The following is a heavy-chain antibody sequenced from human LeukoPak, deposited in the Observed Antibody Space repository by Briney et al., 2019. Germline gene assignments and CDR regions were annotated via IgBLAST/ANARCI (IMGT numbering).Heavy chain of an antibody. CDR3: ARTDGNSEG. J-gene: IGHJ4*02. CDR1: GGSFSGYY. D-gene: IGHD4-23*01. V-gene: IGHV4-34*01. CDR2: INHSGST. Sequence: PSETLSLTCAVYGGSFSGYYWSLIRQPPGKGLEWIGEINHSGSTNYNPSLKSRVTISVDTSKNQFSLKLSSVTAADTAVYYCARTDGNSEGWGQGTLVTVSS.